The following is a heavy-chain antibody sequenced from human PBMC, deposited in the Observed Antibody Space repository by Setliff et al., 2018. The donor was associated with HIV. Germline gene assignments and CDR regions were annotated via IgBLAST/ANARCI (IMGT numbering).Heavy chain of an antibody. CDR1: GGSTTSGGYY. Sequence: SETLSLTCSVSGGSTTSGGYYWSWIRQHPGEGLEYIGYIYYSGCTYYNPSLKSRVTMSIDTSTQQFFLNVTSVTAADTAVYYCARGARLLAGYSDRWDNYYMAVWGKGTTVTVSS. CDR3: ARGARLLAGYSDRWDNYYMAV. CDR2: IYYSGCT. V-gene: IGHV4-31*03. D-gene: IGHD6-13*01. J-gene: IGHJ6*03.